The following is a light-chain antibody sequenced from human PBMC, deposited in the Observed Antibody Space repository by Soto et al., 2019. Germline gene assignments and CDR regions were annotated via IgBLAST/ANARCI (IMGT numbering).Light chain of an antibody. J-gene: IGKJ4*01. CDR2: GAS. V-gene: IGKV3-20*01. CDR1: QSFHTNY. CDR3: QQYGSSPGFT. Sequence: EIVLTRSPGTLSLSPGERATLSCRASQSFHTNYLAWYQQRPGQAPRLLIYGASNRASGIPERFSGSGSGTDFTLTINRLQPEDSAVYFCQQYGSSPGFTFGGGTKIEI.